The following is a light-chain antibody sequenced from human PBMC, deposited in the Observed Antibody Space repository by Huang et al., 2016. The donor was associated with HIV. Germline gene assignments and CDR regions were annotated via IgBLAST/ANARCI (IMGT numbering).Light chain of an antibody. V-gene: IGKV3-11*01. J-gene: IGKJ4*01. CDR2: DVA. CDR1: QSVSDY. CDR3: QHRSSWSLT. Sequence: EVVLTQSPSILCLSPGARATLSCRASQSVSDYLAWYQQKPGQAPRLLIYDVANRATGIPARFSGSVSGTDFPLTIDSLEPEDFAVYYCQHRSSWSLTFGGGTKVEIK.